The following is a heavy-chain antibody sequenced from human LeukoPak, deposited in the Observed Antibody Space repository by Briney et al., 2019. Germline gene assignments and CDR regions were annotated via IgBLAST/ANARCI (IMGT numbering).Heavy chain of an antibody. J-gene: IGHJ4*02. V-gene: IGHV3-74*01. Sequence: GGSLRLSCVASGFTFSSYWMHWVRQAPGKGLGWVSSMNSDGSSIYYIDSVKGRFTISRDNAKNTLYLQMNSLRAEDTAVYYCARDPTWALTLDHWGQGTLVTVSA. CDR3: ARDPTWALTLDH. CDR1: GFTFSSYW. D-gene: IGHD1-26*01. CDR2: MNSDGSSI.